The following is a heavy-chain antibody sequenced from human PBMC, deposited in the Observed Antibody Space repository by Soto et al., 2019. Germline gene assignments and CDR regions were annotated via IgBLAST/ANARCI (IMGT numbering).Heavy chain of an antibody. CDR3: ARGRRFTSGTYRAHYNSGLDV. J-gene: IGHJ6*02. CDR2: INHSGGT. V-gene: IGHV4-34*01. D-gene: IGHD3-10*01. CDR1: GGSFSDYS. Sequence: XETLCLTYIVDGGSFSDYSLNWIRQPPGKGLEWIGEINHSGGTTYSPSLKSRVTMSIYTPKQEFSLKVSSVTAADTAAYYCARGRRFTSGTYRAHYNSGLDVWGQGTTVTVSS.